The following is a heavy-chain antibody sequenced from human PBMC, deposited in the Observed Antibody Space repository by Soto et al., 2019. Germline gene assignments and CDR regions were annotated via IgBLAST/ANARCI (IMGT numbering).Heavy chain of an antibody. J-gene: IGHJ4*02. V-gene: IGHV3-23*01. CDR1: GFPFSDFA. CDR3: AKMEGMDPWAYSFDY. D-gene: IGHD2-2*03. CDR2: IYGGGNGP. Sequence: EVQVLESGGGLVQPGGSLRLSCAATGFPFSDFAMGWFRQAPGKGLEWVSRIYGGGNGPHYADSVKGRVTISRDNSKNTLYLQMNSLRAEDTAVYYCAKMEGMDPWAYSFDYWGQGTLVTVSS.